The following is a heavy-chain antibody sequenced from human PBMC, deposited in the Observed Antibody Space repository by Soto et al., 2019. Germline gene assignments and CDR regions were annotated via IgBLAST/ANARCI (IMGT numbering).Heavy chain of an antibody. Sequence: PWGSLRLSCAASGFTVTRNYMSWVRQAPGKGLEWVSVIYSGGSTYYADSVKGRFTIARHNSKNTLYLQMNSLRAEDTAVYYCASQREDAFDIWGQGTMVTGSS. CDR3: ASQREDAFDI. CDR2: IYSGGST. CDR1: GFTVTRNY. J-gene: IGHJ3*02. V-gene: IGHV3-53*04.